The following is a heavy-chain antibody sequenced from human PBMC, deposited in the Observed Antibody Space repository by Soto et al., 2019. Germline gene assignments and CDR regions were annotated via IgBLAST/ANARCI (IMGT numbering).Heavy chain of an antibody. D-gene: IGHD3-16*02. V-gene: IGHV4-4*07. Sequence: PSETLSLTCTVSGGTIGAYYWNWIRQPPGKGLEWIGHIYTSGDTSYNPSLKSRVNMSVDTSENQFSLSLSSVTAADTAVYYCARITYDDVGGSYLSTAIWFDPWGKGTLVTVSS. J-gene: IGHJ5*02. CDR1: GGTIGAYY. CDR2: IYTSGDT. CDR3: ARITYDDVGGSYLSTAIWFDP.